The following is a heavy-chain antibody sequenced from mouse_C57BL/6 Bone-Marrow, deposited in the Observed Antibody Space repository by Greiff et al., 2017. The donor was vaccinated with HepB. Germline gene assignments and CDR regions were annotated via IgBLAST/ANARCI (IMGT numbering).Heavy chain of an antibody. V-gene: IGHV1-64*01. J-gene: IGHJ3*01. Sequence: VKLKQPGAELVKPGASVKLSCKASGYTFTSYWMHWVKQRPGQGLEWIGMIHPNSGSTNYNEKFKSKATLTVDKSSSTAYMQLSSLTSEDSAVYYCARSRDYDGFFAYWGQGTLVTVSA. CDR3: ARSRDYDGFFAY. CDR2: IHPNSGST. CDR1: GYTFTSYW. D-gene: IGHD2-4*01.